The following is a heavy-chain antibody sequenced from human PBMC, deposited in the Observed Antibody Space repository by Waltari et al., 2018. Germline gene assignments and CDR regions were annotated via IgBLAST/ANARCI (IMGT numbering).Heavy chain of an antibody. V-gene: IGHV3-15*01. Sequence: EVRLLESGGGLVKRGGCLRLSCAASGFLFKDAWMCWVRQAPGKGLEWVGRIKTKAEGETTDYAGPVKGRFTISRDDAANNLFLQMNSLKIDDTAVYYCATEGLIYTSLDIYDFWGQGSLVAVSS. CDR3: ATEGLIYTSLDIYDF. CDR1: GFLFKDAW. J-gene: IGHJ4*02. CDR2: IKTKAEGETT. D-gene: IGHD2-2*03.